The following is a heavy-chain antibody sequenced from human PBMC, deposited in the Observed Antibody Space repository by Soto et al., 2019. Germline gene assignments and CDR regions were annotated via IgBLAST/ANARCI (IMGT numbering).Heavy chain of an antibody. D-gene: IGHD3-22*01. V-gene: IGHV3-73*02. CDR2: IRSKANSYAT. CDR1: GFTFSGSA. J-gene: IGHJ4*02. Sequence: EVQLVESGGGLVQPGGSLKLSCAASGFTFSGSAMHWVRQASGKGLEWVGRIRSKANSYATAYAASVKGRFTISRDDSKNTAYLQMNSLKTEDTAVYYGTSGAYYYDSSGYHYYFDYWGQGTLVTVSS. CDR3: TSGAYYYDSSGYHYYFDY.